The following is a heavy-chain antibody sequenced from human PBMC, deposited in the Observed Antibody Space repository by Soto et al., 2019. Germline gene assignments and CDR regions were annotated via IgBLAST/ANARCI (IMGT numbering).Heavy chain of an antibody. CDR1: GGSISSSSYY. Sequence: SETLSLTCTVSGGSISSSSYYWGWIRQPPGKGLEWIGSIYYSGSTYYNPSLKGRVTISVDTSKNQFSLKLSSVTAADTAVYYCARSRGGYFDYWGQGTLVTVSS. D-gene: IGHD3-16*01. V-gene: IGHV4-39*01. CDR3: ARSRGGYFDY. J-gene: IGHJ4*02. CDR2: IYYSGST.